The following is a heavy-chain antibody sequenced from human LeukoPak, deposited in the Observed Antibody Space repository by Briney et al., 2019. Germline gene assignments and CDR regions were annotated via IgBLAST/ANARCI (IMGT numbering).Heavy chain of an antibody. J-gene: IGHJ6*02. D-gene: IGHD2-15*01. CDR3: AREQVAASDYYYYGMDV. CDR2: IYYSGST. Sequence: SQTLSLTCTVSGGSISSGDYYWSWIRQPPGKGLEWIGYIYYSGSTYYNPSLKSRVTISLDTSKNQFSLKLSSVTAADTAVYYCAREQVAASDYYYYGMDVWGQGTTVTVSS. CDR1: GGSISSGDYY. V-gene: IGHV4-30-4*01.